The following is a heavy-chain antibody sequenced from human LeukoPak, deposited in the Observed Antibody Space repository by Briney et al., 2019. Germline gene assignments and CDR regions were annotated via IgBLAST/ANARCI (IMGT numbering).Heavy chain of an antibody. CDR3: ARGHGWYGGSYYFDY. V-gene: IGHV3-21*01. CDR1: GFTFSSYS. CDR2: INSRSSYV. D-gene: IGHD6-19*01. Sequence: SGGSLRLSCAVSGFTFSSYSMNWVRQAPGKGLEWVSSINSRSSYVYYADSVKGRFTISRDNAKNSLYLQMNSLRAEDTAVHYCARGHGWYGGSYYFDYWGQGTLVTVSS. J-gene: IGHJ4*02.